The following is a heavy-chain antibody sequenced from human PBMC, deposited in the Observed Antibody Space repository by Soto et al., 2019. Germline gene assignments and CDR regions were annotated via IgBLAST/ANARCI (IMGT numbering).Heavy chain of an antibody. CDR3: ASWLKGPDIGNYYYGMDV. V-gene: IGHV1-69*12. J-gene: IGHJ6*01. CDR2: IMPIFRAP. D-gene: IGHD2-15*01. CDR1: GGAFSDYA. Sequence: QVQLVQSGAGVKKPGSSVKVSCKASGGAFSDYAFSWVRQAPGQGLEWLGGIMPIFRAPDYAQKFQGRVTITADEFTRTAYMEMNSLRSEDTAVYYCASWLKGPDIGNYYYGMDVW.